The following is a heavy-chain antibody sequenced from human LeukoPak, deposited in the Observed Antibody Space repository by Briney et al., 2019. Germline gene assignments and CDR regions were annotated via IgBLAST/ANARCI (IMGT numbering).Heavy chain of an antibody. CDR1: GGSFSGYY. J-gene: IGHJ4*02. Sequence: KASETLSLTCAVYGGSFSGYYWSWVRRPPGKGLEWIGEINHSGSTNYDPSLKSRVTISVDTSKNQFSLKLSSVTAADTAVYYCARGQPPHLTGYSYGYSFDYWGQGTLVTVSS. CDR2: INHSGST. D-gene: IGHD5-18*01. CDR3: ARGQPPHLTGYSYGYSFDY. V-gene: IGHV4-34*01.